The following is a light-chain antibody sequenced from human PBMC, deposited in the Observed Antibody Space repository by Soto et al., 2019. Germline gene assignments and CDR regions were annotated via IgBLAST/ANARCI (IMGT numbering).Light chain of an antibody. J-gene: IGKJ4*01. Sequence: DIQLTQSPSFLSVSVGDRVTITCRDSPDICSYLAWYQQKQGKAPKVXIYAASSLQTGAPLRFSGSGSGTEFTRTISSLQPEDSETYYCQQLNDYPLTFGGGTKVDIK. CDR1: PDICSY. V-gene: IGKV1-9*01. CDR3: QQLNDYPLT. CDR2: AAS.